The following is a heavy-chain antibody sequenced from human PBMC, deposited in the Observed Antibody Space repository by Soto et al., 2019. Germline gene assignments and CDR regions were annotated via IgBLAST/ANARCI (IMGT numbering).Heavy chain of an antibody. CDR2: IYYSGST. CDR1: GGSISSYY. J-gene: IGHJ3*02. Sequence: QVQLQESGPGLVKPSETLSLTCTVSGGSISSYYWSWIRQPPGKGLEWIGYIYYSGSTNYNPSLKTRSTISVDTSQNQFSLNLSSVTAADTAVYYCARDGYSYGRTDAFDIWGQGTMVTVSS. D-gene: IGHD5-18*01. V-gene: IGHV4-59*01. CDR3: ARDGYSYGRTDAFDI.